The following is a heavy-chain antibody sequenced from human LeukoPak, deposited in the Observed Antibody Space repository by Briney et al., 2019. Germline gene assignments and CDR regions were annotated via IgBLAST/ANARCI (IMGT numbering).Heavy chain of an antibody. CDR2: INHSGST. J-gene: IGHJ4*02. D-gene: IGHD4-23*01. CDR3: ARGTTVASYDY. V-gene: IGHV4-34*01. CDR1: GGSFSGYY. Sequence: SETLSLTCAVYGGSFSGYYWSWIRQPPGKGLEWIGEINHSGSTNYNPSLKSRVTISVDTSKNQFSLKLSSATAADTAVYYCARGTTVASYDYWGQGTLVTVSS.